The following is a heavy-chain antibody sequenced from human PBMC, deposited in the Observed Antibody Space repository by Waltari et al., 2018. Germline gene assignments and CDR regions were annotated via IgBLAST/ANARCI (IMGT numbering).Heavy chain of an antibody. CDR1: GFTFSDHY. D-gene: IGHD6-6*01. CDR3: VRVWPLGIVARPGDH. Sequence: EVQLVESGGGLVQPGGSLRLSCVASGFTFSDHYMDWVRQAPGKGREWGGRIINKAYSYVTEYAASVKGRFTISRDDSKNSLYLQMNSLKTDDTAVYYCVRVWPLGIVARPGDHWVQGTLVTVSS. CDR2: IINKAYSYVT. J-gene: IGHJ4*02. V-gene: IGHV3-72*01.